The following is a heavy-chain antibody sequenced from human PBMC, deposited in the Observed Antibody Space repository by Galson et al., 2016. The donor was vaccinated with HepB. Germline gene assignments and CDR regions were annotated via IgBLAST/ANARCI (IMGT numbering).Heavy chain of an antibody. CDR1: GFTFNSYG. CDR2: ISYDGANK. D-gene: IGHD1-1*01. CDR3: TKESTTLLTAYNWFDH. V-gene: IGHV3-30*18. Sequence: SLRLSCAASGFTFNSYGMHWVRQAPGKGLEWVAVISYDGANKYYGASLQGRFTISRDNPRNTLHLQMNSLRAEDTAVYYCTKESTTLLTAYNWFDHWGQGTPVSVSS. J-gene: IGHJ5*02.